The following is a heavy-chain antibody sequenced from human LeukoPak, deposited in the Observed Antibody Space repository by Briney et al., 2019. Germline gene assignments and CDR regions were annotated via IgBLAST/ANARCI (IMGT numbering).Heavy chain of an antibody. Sequence: ASVKVSCKASGGTFSSYAISWVRQAPGQGLEWMGGIIPIFGTANYAQKFQGRVTITTDESTSTAYMELSSLRSEDTAVYYCARQATVTGGYYYYMDVWGKGTTVTVSS. CDR1: GGTFSSYA. V-gene: IGHV1-69*05. CDR2: IIPIFGTA. J-gene: IGHJ6*03. D-gene: IGHD4-17*01. CDR3: ARQATVTGGYYYYMDV.